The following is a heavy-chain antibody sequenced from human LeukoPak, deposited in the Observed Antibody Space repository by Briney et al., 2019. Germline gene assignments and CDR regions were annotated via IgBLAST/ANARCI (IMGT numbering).Heavy chain of an antibody. CDR2: INPTGTTT. J-gene: IGHJ5*02. D-gene: IGHD1-26*01. CDR1: GYTFINNW. V-gene: IGHV1-46*01. CDR3: ARDNSVGDITWWFDP. Sequence: ASVKVSCKASGYTFINNWMHWVRQAPGQGLEWVGLINPTGTTTLYAQKFQGRVTLTRDMSTSTDYMELRSLKSEDTAVYYCARDNSVGDITWWFDPWGQGTLVTVSS.